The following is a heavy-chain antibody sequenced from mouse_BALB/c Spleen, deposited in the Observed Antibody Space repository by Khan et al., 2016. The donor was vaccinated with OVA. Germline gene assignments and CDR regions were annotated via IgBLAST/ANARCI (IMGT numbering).Heavy chain of an antibody. CDR3: ARREARRGGFDY. CDR2: IYPGDGDS. CDR1: GYTFTNYW. Sequence: VQLQQSGAELARPGASVKLSCKASGYTFTNYWMQWVRQRPGQGLEWIGAIYPGDGDSTYTQKFKDKATLTADTSSSTAYMQLSNLASEDSADYSGARREARRGGFDYWGQGTTLTVSS. V-gene: IGHV1-87*01. J-gene: IGHJ2*01.